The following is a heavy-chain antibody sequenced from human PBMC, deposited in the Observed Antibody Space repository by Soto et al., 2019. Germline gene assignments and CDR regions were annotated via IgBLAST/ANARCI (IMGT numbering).Heavy chain of an antibody. CDR3: ARRGSGSYYDY. D-gene: IGHD1-26*01. V-gene: IGHV3-23*01. CDR2: ISGSGDST. Sequence: EVQLLESGGGLVQPGGSLRLSCAASGFTFSSYAMRWVRQAPGKGLEWVSAISGSGDSTYYADSVKGRFTISRDNSKNTLYVHMNSLRDEDTAVSYCARRGSGSYYDYWGQGTLVTVSS. J-gene: IGHJ4*02. CDR1: GFTFSSYA.